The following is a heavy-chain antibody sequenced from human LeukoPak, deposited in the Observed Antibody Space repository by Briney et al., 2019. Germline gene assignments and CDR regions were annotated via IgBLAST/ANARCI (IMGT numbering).Heavy chain of an antibody. V-gene: IGHV1-2*02. CDR1: GYTFTGYY. CDR2: INPNSGGT. J-gene: IGHJ5*02. Sequence: GASVKVSCKASGYTFTGYYMHWVRQAPGQGLEWMGWINPNSGGTNYAQKFQGRVTMTRDTSISTAYMELSRLRSDDTAVYYCARDPDGDFWSGPDPWGQGTLVTVSS. CDR3: ARDPDGDFWSGPDP. D-gene: IGHD3-3*01.